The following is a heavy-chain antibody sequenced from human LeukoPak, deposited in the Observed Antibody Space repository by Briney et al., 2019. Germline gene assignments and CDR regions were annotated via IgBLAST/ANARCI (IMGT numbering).Heavy chain of an antibody. CDR2: IIPIFGTA. CDR1: GGTFSSYA. V-gene: IGHV1-69*06. CDR3: ARDAGYSSGWYGGGDYYYYYYMDV. D-gene: IGHD6-19*01. Sequence: SVKVSCKASGGTFSSYAISWVRQAPGQGLEWMGGIIPIFGTANYAQKFQGRVTITADKSTSTAYMELSSLRSEDTAVCYCARDAGYSSGWYGGGDYYYYYYMDVWGKGTTVTVSS. J-gene: IGHJ6*03.